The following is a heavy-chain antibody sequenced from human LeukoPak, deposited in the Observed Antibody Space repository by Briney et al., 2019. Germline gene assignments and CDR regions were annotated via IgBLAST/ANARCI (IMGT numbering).Heavy chain of an antibody. CDR1: GFTFSSYA. CDR2: IKQDGSEK. V-gene: IGHV3-7*01. CDR3: ARDLSDYFDY. J-gene: IGHJ4*02. Sequence: PGGSLRLSCAASGFTFSSYAMSWVRQAPGKGLEWVANIKQDGSEKYYVDSVKGRFTISRDNAKNSLYLQMNSLRAEDTAVYYCARDLSDYFDYWGQGTLVTVSS.